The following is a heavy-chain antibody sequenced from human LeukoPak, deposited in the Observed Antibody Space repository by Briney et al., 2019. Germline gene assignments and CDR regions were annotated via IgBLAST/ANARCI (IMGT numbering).Heavy chain of an antibody. V-gene: IGHV4-39*01. D-gene: IGHD3-10*01. CDR3: ARQGDGRLLWFGELLDY. CDR1: GGSISSSSYY. CDR2: IYYSGST. J-gene: IGHJ4*02. Sequence: PSETLSLTCTVSGGSISSSSYYWGWIRQPPGKGLEWIGSIYYSGSTYYNPSLKSRVTISVDTSKNQFSLKLSSVTAADTAVYYCARQGDGRLLWFGELLDYWGQGTLVTVSS.